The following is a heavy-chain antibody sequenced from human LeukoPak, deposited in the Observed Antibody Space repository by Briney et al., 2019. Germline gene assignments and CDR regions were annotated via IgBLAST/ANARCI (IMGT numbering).Heavy chain of an antibody. CDR2: ISGRGIST. CDR3: AKDAAVFTI. D-gene: IGHD2-21*01. Sequence: GGSLRLSCAASGFTFSTYAMSWVRQAPGKGLEWVSFISGRGISTYYADSVKGRFTISRDNSKNTLYLQMNSLRAEDTAVYYCAKDAAVFTIRGQGTMVTVSS. J-gene: IGHJ3*02. CDR1: GFTFSTYA. V-gene: IGHV3-23*01.